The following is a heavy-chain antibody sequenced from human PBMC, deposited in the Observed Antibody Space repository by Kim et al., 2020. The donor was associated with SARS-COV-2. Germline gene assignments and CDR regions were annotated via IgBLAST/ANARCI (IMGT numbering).Heavy chain of an antibody. J-gene: IGHJ5*02. CDR1: GFTFSSYS. V-gene: IGHV3-21*01. CDR2: ISISSSYI. Sequence: GGSLRLSCAASGFTFSSYSMNWVRQAPGKGLEWVSFISISSSYIYYADSVKGRFTISRDNAKNSLYLQMNSLRAEDTAVYYCARDQRPVLGSVYDPWGQGTLVTVSS. D-gene: IGHD1-26*01. CDR3: ARDQRPVLGSVYDP.